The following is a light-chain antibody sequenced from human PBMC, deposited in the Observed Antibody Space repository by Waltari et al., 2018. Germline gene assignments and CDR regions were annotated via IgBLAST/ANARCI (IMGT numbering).Light chain of an antibody. Sequence: DIVMTQSPDSLAVSLGERATIHCKSSESVLYSANNKNYLAWFQQIPGQPPKLLISWASTRESGVPDRFSGSGSGTDFTLTISSLLAEDVAVYYCQQYYITPWTFGQGTKVEIK. CDR3: QQYYITPWT. J-gene: IGKJ1*01. CDR2: WAS. V-gene: IGKV4-1*01. CDR1: ESVLYSANNKNY.